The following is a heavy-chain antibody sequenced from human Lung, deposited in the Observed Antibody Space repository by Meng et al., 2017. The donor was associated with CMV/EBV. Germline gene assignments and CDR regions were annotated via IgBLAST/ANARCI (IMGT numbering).Heavy chain of an antibody. CDR3: AKDIFPATVTTSFIDY. V-gene: IGHV3-9*01. J-gene: IGHJ4*02. CDR1: GFTFDDYA. CDR2: ISWNSGSI. Sequence: SXRLXCAASGFTFDDYAMHWVRQAPGKGLEWVSGISWNSGSIGYADSVKGRFTISRDNAKNSLYLQMNSLRAEDTALYYCAKDIFPATVTTSFIDYWGQGXLVTVSS. D-gene: IGHD4-17*01.